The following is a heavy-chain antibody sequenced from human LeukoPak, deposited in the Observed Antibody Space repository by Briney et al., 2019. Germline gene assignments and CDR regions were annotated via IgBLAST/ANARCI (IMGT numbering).Heavy chain of an antibody. V-gene: IGHV3-11*04. D-gene: IGHD5-18*01. Sequence: GGSLRLSSAASGFTFSDYYMSWVRQAAGEGLGWVSYISSSGSTIYNVESVKGRLTISRNNAKNSLYLQMNSQRAEDTAVYYCASPGYSYGYSVKPRVWGQGTLVTVSS. CDR1: GFTFSDYY. CDR2: ISSSGSTI. J-gene: IGHJ4*02. CDR3: ASPGYSYGYSVKPRV.